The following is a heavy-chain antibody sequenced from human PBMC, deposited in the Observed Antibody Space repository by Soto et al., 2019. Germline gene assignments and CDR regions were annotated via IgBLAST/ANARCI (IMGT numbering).Heavy chain of an antibody. CDR1: GFTFSRNT. J-gene: IGHJ6*02. CDR3: VKDEGIAAMDV. CDR2: ITSSGSYV. D-gene: IGHD6-13*01. Sequence: EVQLVESGGGLVKPGGSLRLSCVTSGFTFSRNTMNWVRQAPGKGLEWVASITSSGSYVYYADSVKGRFSASRDNAKNSLSLQMDSLRPDDTAIYFCVKDEGIAAMDVWGQGTTVTVSS. V-gene: IGHV3-21*01.